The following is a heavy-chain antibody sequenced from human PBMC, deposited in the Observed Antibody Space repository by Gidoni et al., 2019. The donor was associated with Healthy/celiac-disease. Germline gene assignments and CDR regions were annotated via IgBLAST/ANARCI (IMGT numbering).Heavy chain of an antibody. J-gene: IGHJ4*02. D-gene: IGHD5-18*01. Sequence: EVQLVESGGGLVQPGRSLRISCAASGFTFDDYAMHWVRQAPGKGLEWVSGISWNSGSIGYADSVKGRFTISRDNAKNSLYLQINSLRAEDTAVYYCAKALSLGGTAMGQYYFDYWGQGTLVTVSS. CDR2: ISWNSGSI. CDR3: AKALSLGGTAMGQYYFDY. CDR1: GFTFDDYA. V-gene: IGHV3-9*01.